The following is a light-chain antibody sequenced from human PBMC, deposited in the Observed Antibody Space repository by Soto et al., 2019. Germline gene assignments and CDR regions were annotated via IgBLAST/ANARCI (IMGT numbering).Light chain of an antibody. J-gene: IGKJ2*01. CDR2: AAS. V-gene: IGKV1-39*01. CDR1: QSISSY. Sequence: DIQMTQSPSSLSASVGDRVTITCRASQSISSYLNWYQQKPGKAPKLLIYAASSLQSWVPSRFSGSGSGTDFTLTISSLQPEDFATYYSQQSYSTPYTFGQGTKLEIK. CDR3: QQSYSTPYT.